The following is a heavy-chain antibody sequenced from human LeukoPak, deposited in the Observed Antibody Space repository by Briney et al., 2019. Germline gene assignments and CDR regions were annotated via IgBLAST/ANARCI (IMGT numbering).Heavy chain of an antibody. CDR3: ARRPLYYGSGSYYGNWFDP. V-gene: IGHV1-2*02. J-gene: IGHJ5*02. D-gene: IGHD3-10*01. CDR2: INPNSGGT. Sequence: GTSVKVSCKASGYTFTGYYMHWVRQAPGQGLEWMGWINPNSGGTNYAQKFQGRVTMTRDTSISTAYMELSRLRSDDTAMYYCARRPLYYGSGSYYGNWFDPWGQGTLVTVSS. CDR1: GYTFTGYY.